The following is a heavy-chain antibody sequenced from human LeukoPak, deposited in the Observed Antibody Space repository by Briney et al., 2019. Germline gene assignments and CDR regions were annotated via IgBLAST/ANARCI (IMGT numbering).Heavy chain of an antibody. CDR1: GFTFSSYA. CDR3: AKARDYGDERSDFDY. V-gene: IGHV3-23*01. D-gene: IGHD4-17*01. J-gene: IGHJ4*02. CDR2: ISGSGGST. Sequence: GGSLRLSCAASGFTFSSYAMSWVRQAPGKGLEWVSAISGSGGSTYYADSVKGRFTISRDNSKNTLYLQMNSLRAEDTAVYYCAKARDYGDERSDFDYWGQGTLVTVSS.